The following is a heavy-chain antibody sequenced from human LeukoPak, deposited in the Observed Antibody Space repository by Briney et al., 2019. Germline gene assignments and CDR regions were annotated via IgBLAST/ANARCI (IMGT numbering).Heavy chain of an antibody. CDR3: ASRPRADMGPLDF. V-gene: IGHV3-23*01. D-gene: IGHD1-14*01. Sequence: GGSLRLSCAASGFTFSSYAMSWVRQAPGRGLEWVSSITGSGDRTYYADSVKGRFTISRDNSKNTLCLQMNSLRADETAVYYCASRPRADMGPLDFWGQGTLVTVSS. J-gene: IGHJ4*02. CDR1: GFTFSSYA. CDR2: ITGSGDRT.